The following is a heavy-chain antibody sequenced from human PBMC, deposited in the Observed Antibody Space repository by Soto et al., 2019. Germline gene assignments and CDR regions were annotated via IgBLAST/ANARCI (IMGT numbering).Heavy chain of an antibody. D-gene: IGHD3-3*01. Sequence: PETLSLTCTVSGRSISCYYWSWIRQPPGKGLEWIGYIYYRGSTNYNPSLKRTDTISVETSTHQVSLQRISVTAADTAVYYCARLTDFWSGNVDYWGQGTLVTVSS. CDR2: IYYRGST. CDR1: GRSISCYY. V-gene: IGHV4-59*08. J-gene: IGHJ4*02. CDR3: ARLTDFWSGNVDY.